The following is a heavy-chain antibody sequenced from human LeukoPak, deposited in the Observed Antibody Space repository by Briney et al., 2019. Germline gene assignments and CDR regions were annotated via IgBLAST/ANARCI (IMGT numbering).Heavy chain of an antibody. V-gene: IGHV3-30-3*01. Sequence: GGSLRLSCAASGFTFSSYAMHWVRQAPGKGLEWVAVISYDGSNKYYADSVKGRFTISRDNSKHTLYLQMNSLRAEDTAVYSCARAMITFGGVIVPCDYWGQGTLVTVSS. CDR2: ISYDGSNK. CDR3: ARAMITFGGVIVPCDY. J-gene: IGHJ4*02. D-gene: IGHD3-16*02. CDR1: GFTFSSYA.